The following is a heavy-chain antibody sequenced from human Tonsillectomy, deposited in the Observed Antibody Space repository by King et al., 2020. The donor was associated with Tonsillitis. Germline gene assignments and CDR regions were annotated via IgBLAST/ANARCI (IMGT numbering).Heavy chain of an antibody. Sequence: EVQLVESGGGLVQPGGSLRLSCAASGFTFSSYAMSWVRQAPGKGLEWVSAISGSGGSAYYADPVKGRFTISRDNSKNTLYLQMNSLRAEDTAVYYCAKDAVTGGWSDYYGMDVWGQGTTVTVSS. CDR1: GFTFSSYA. CDR2: ISGSGGSA. V-gene: IGHV3-23*04. D-gene: IGHD2-15*01. J-gene: IGHJ6*02. CDR3: AKDAVTGGWSDYYGMDV.